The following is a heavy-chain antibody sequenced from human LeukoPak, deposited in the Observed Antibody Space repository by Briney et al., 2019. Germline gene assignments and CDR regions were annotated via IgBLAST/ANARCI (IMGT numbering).Heavy chain of an antibody. CDR2: IYHSGNT. V-gene: IGHV4-38-2*01. CDR1: GYSISSGYY. J-gene: IGHJ6*03. Sequence: SETLSLTCAVSGYSISSGYYWGWFRQPPGKGLEWIGRIYHSGNTYYNPSLKSRVTISVDTSKNLFSLSLTSVTAADTAVYYCARQGGSSSPYYYYYMDVWGKGTTVTVSS. CDR3: ARQGGSSSPYYYYYMDV. D-gene: IGHD6-13*01.